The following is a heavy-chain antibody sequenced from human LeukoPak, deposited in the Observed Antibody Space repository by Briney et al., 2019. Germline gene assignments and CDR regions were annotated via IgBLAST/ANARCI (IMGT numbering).Heavy chain of an antibody. J-gene: IGHJ4*02. CDR3: ARQGYSLGYYFDY. CDR1: GGSISDYY. Sequence: SETLSLTCSVSGGSISDYYWSWIRQPPGKGLEWIGWIYYSGSTNYNPSLKSRVSISVDTSKNQFSLKLSSVTAADTAVYYCARQGYSLGYYFDYGGQGTLVTVSS. CDR2: IYYSGST. V-gene: IGHV4-59*01. D-gene: IGHD5-18*01.